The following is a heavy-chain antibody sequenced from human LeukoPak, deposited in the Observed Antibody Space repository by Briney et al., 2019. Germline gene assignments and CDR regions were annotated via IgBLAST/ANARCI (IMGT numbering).Heavy chain of an antibody. CDR3: ARGVYYYYYYYMDV. Sequence: PSETLSLTCTVSGGSISSGSYYWSWIRQPAGKGLEWIGRIYTSGSTNYNPSLKSRVTISVDTSKNQFSLKLGSVTAADTAVYYCARGVYYYYYYYMDVWGKGTTVTVSS. D-gene: IGHD6-6*01. CDR1: GGSISSGSYY. J-gene: IGHJ6*03. CDR2: IYTSGST. V-gene: IGHV4-61*02.